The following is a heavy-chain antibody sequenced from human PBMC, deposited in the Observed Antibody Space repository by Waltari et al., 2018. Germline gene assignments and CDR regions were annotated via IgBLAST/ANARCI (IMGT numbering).Heavy chain of an antibody. V-gene: IGHV3-74*03. J-gene: IGHJ4*02. CDR1: GFTFSDHW. CDR3: ASLYCGRDCYPR. Sequence: EVQLVESGGGLVQPGGSLRLSCAASGFTFSDHWMHWVRQDPGNGLVWVSGINADGTRISYADSGGGRFTVSRDNAKSTLYLQMNSLRAEDTALYYCASLYCGRDCYPRWGQGTLVTVSS. CDR2: INADGTRI. D-gene: IGHD2-21*01.